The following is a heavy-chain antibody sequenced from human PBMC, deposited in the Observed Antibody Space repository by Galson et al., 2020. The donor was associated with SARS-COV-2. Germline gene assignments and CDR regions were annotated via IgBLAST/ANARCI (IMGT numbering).Heavy chain of an antibody. V-gene: IGHV4-4*02. Sequence: ASETLSLTCAVSGGSISSSNWWSWVRQPPGKGLEWIGEIYHSGSTNYKPSLKSRVTISVDKSKNQFSLKLSSVTAADTAVYYCARAKVVTIWDGRYYYCGMDVWGQGTTVTVSS. CDR2: IYHSGST. J-gene: IGHJ6*02. CDR1: GGSISSSNW. D-gene: IGHD2-15*01. CDR3: ARAKVVTIWDGRYYYCGMDV.